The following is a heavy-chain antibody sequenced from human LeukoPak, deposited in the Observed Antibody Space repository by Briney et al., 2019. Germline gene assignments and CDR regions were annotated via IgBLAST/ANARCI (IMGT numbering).Heavy chain of an antibody. J-gene: IGHJ4*02. Sequence: GGSLRLSCAASGFTFSSYGMHWVRQAPGKGLEWVSSISSSSSYIYYADSVKGRFTISRDNAKNSLYLQMNSLRAEDTAVYYCARDGGGQYYYDSSGYYYWGQGTLVTVSS. CDR1: GFTFSSYG. CDR2: ISSSSSYI. V-gene: IGHV3-21*01. D-gene: IGHD3-22*01. CDR3: ARDGGGQYYYDSSGYYY.